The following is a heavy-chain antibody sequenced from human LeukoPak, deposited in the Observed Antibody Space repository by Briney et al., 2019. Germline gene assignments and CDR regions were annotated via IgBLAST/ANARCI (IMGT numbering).Heavy chain of an antibody. CDR3: ARAPGVRYYYYMDV. J-gene: IGHJ6*03. CDR2: ISSSSSYI. CDR1: GFTLSSYS. D-gene: IGHD2-8*01. Sequence: GGSLRLSCAASGFTLSSYSMNWVRQAPGKGLEWVSSISSSSSYIYYADSVKGRFTISRDNAKNSLYLQMNSLRAEDTAVYYCARAPGVRYYYYMDVWGKGTTVTVSS. V-gene: IGHV3-21*01.